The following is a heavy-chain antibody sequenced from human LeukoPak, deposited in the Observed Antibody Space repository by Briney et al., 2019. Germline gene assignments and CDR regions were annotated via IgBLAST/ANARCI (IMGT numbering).Heavy chain of an antibody. J-gene: IGHJ4*02. CDR2: INWNGVST. CDR1: GFSFDDHG. Sequence: GGSLRLSCAASGFSFDDHGMSWVRQAPGRGLEWVSGINWNGVSTGYADSVKGRFTISRDNAKNSLYLQMNRLRAEDTALYYCARGGLRISGGNYFDYWGQGTLVTVSS. V-gene: IGHV3-20*04. D-gene: IGHD1-26*01. CDR3: ARGGLRISGGNYFDY.